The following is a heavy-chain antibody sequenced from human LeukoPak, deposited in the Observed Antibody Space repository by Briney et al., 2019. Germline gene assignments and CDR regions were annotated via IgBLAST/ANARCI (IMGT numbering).Heavy chain of an antibody. CDR2: ISYSVST. CDR3: ARRTVTTPSHFDY. CDR1: GGSISRYY. J-gene: IGHJ4*02. Sequence: PSGTLSLTCTVSGGSISRYYWSWIRQPPGKGLEWIGYISYSVSTNYNPSLKSRVTISVDTSKNQFSLKLTSVTAADTALYYCARRTVTTPSHFDYWGQGTLVTVSS. D-gene: IGHD4-17*01. V-gene: IGHV4-59*01.